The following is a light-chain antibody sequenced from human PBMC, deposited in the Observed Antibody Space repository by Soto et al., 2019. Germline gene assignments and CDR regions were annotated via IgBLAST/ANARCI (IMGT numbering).Light chain of an antibody. CDR2: GNS. V-gene: IGLV1-40*01. CDR3: QSYDSSLSGVV. CDR1: SSNIGAGYD. J-gene: IGLJ2*01. Sequence: QSVLTQPPSVSGAPVQRVTISCTGSSSNIGAGYDVHWYQQLPGTAPKLLIYGNSNRPSGGPDRFSGSKSGTSASLAFTGLQAEDEADYYCQSYDSSLSGVVFGGGTKLTVL.